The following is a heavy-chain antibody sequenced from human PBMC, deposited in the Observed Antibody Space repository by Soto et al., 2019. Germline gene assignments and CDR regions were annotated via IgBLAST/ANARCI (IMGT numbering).Heavy chain of an antibody. CDR1: GFTFSSYG. CDR3: XXXXXXXXXXXGPPHS. Sequence: QVQLVESGGGVVQPGRSLRLSCAASGFTFSSYGMHWVRQAPGKGLEWVAFIWYDGSNEMYADSVKGRFTISRDNSKXXXXXXXXXXXXXXXXXXXXXXXXXXXXXXXGPPHSWGQGTLVTVSS. J-gene: IGHJ4*02. V-gene: IGHV3-33*03. CDR2: IWYDGSNE.